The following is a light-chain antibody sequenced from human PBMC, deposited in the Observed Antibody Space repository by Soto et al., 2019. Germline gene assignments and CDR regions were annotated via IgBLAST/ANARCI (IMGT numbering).Light chain of an antibody. Sequence: NFMLTQPHSMSESPGKTITISCTRSSGSIASHYVQWYQQRPGSAHTTVIYEDKRRPSGVPDRFSGSIDSSSNSASLTISGLEAEDEADYYCQSYNTSDHWVFGGGTKVTVL. CDR2: EDK. J-gene: IGLJ3*02. V-gene: IGLV6-57*04. CDR1: SGSIASHY. CDR3: QSYNTSDHWV.